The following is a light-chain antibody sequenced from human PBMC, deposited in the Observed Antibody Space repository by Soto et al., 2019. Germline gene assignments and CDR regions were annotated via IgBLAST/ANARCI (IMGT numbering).Light chain of an antibody. J-gene: IGKJ1*01. CDR3: QQFDNWPPAWP. CDR2: GAS. V-gene: IGKV3D-7*01. Sequence: EIVMTQSPATLSLSPGERATLSCRASQSVSSSYLSWYQQKPGQAPRLLIYGASTRATGIPARFSGSGSGTDFTLTINSLQSEDFAVYYCQQFDNWPPAWPFGQGTKVDI. CDR1: QSVSSSY.